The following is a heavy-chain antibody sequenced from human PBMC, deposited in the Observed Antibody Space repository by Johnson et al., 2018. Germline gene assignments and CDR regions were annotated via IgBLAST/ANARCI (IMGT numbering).Heavy chain of an antibody. CDR1: GFTFSNYW. Sequence: EVQLVETWGGLVQPGGSLRLSCAASGFTFSNYWMSWVRPAPGKGLEWVANINKDGSGKYHVDSGKGRFTISRDNAKNSLYLLMRSLRAEDTGVYYCARVFAPDYYYHGMDVWGQGTTVTVSS. J-gene: IGHJ6*02. D-gene: IGHD2-21*01. V-gene: IGHV3-7*01. CDR2: INKDGSGK. CDR3: ARVFAPDYYYHGMDV.